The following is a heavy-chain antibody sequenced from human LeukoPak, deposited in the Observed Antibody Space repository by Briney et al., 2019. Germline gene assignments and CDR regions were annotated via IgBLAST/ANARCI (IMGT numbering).Heavy chain of an antibody. D-gene: IGHD3-16*01. Sequence: GGSLRLSCEASGFTFSTYVMSWVRQAPGKGIECVSSISGSGGTTYYADSVKGRFTISRDNSKNTVYLQMSSLTVEDTAIYYCAKEKLRYYDYWGQGALVTVSS. J-gene: IGHJ4*02. V-gene: IGHV3-23*01. CDR2: ISGSGGTT. CDR1: GFTFSTYV. CDR3: AKEKLRYYDY.